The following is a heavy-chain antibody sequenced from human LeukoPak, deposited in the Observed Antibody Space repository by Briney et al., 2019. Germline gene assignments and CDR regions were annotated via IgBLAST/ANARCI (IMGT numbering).Heavy chain of an antibody. D-gene: IGHD2-21*02. CDR1: GFTFSNHA. J-gene: IGHJ4*02. CDR2: IAADGRSP. Sequence: PGGSLRLSCAASGFTFSNHAMSWVRQAPGKGLQWVAAIAADGRSPYHADSVKGRFTISRDFSTNRVYLQMNSLGAEDAALYYGARVGGGHYCNDFWGQRTLVTVSS. V-gene: IGHV3-23*01. CDR3: ARVGGGHYCNDF.